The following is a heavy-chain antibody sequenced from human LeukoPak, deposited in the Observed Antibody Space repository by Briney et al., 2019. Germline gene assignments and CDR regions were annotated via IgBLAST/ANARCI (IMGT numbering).Heavy chain of an antibody. CDR2: ISSDGSDK. V-gene: IGHV3-30*14. Sequence: QPGGSLRLSCAASGFTFSPHAMHWVRQAPGKGLKWVAVISSDGSDKYYADSVQGRFTISRDNSKNTLYLQMNSLRAEDTAVYYCARDQVENGVDYWGQGTLVTVSS. CDR3: ARDQVENGVDY. D-gene: IGHD1-1*01. J-gene: IGHJ4*02. CDR1: GFTFSPHA.